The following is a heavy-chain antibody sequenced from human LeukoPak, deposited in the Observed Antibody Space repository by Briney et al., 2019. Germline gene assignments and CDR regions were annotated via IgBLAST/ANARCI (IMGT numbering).Heavy chain of an antibody. V-gene: IGHV1-2*02. D-gene: IGHD4-17*01. J-gene: IGHJ5*02. Sequence: GASVKVSCKASGYTFTGYYMHWVRQAPGQGREWMGWINPNIGGTNYAQKFQGRVTMTRDTSISTAYMALSRLRSDDTAVYYCARPLRGLNWFDPWGQGTLVTVSS. CDR2: INPNIGGT. CDR1: GYTFTGYY. CDR3: ARPLRGLNWFDP.